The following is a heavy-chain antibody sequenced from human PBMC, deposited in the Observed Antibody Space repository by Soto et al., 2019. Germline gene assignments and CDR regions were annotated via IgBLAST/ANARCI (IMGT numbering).Heavy chain of an antibody. CDR3: AHSLIPNWGSRGAFDY. D-gene: IGHD7-27*01. CDR2: IYWDDDK. V-gene: IGHV2-5*02. Sequence: QITLKESGPTVVNPTQTLTLTCTISGFSLSTSGVGVGWIRQPPGKALEWLALIYWDDDKRYSPSLKSRLTITKDTSKNQVVLTMTNMDPVDTATYYCAHSLIPNWGSRGAFDYWGQGTLVTVSS. J-gene: IGHJ4*02. CDR1: GFSLSTSGVG.